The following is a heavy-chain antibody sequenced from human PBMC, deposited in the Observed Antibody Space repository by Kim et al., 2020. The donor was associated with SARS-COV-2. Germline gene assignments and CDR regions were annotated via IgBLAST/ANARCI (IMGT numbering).Heavy chain of an antibody. D-gene: IGHD5-18*01. CDR2: IYYSGST. J-gene: IGHJ6*02. CDR1: GGSISSSSYY. CDR3: ARHGGYSYGPKVPYYYYYGMDV. V-gene: IGHV4-39*01. Sequence: SETLSLTCTVSGGSISSSSYYWGWIRQPPGKGLEWIGSIYYSGSTYYNPSLKSRVTISVDTSKNQFSLKLSSVTAADTAVYYCARHGGYSYGPKVPYYYYYGMDVWGQGTTVTVSS.